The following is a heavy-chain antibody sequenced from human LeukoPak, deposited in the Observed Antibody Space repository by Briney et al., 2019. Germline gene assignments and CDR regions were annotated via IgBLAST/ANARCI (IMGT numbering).Heavy chain of an antibody. Sequence: GRSLRLSCAASGFTFDDYAMHWVRQAPGKGLEWVSGISWNSGSIGYADSVKGRFTISRDNAKNSLYLQMNSLRAEDTALYYCAKDKWELLGGSFDYWGQGTLVTVSS. CDR3: AKDKWELLGGSFDY. D-gene: IGHD1-26*01. V-gene: IGHV3-9*01. CDR2: ISWNSGSI. J-gene: IGHJ4*02. CDR1: GFTFDDYA.